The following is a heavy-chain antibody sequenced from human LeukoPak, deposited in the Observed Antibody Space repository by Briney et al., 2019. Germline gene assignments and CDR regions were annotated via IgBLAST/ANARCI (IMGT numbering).Heavy chain of an antibody. J-gene: IGHJ2*01. V-gene: IGHV1-69*10. Sequence: GASVTVSCKASGGTFSSYTISWVRQAPGQGLEWMGGIIPILGIANYAQKFQGRVTITADKSTSTAYMELSSLRSEDTAVYYCARGTSGWYAGCLSLWGRGTLVTVSS. CDR1: GGTFSSYT. CDR2: IIPILGIA. D-gene: IGHD6-19*01. CDR3: ARGTSGWYAGCLSL.